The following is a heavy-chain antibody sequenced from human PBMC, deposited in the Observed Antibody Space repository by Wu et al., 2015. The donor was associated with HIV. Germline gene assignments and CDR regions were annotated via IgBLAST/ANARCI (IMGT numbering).Heavy chain of an antibody. CDR1: GYIFSNYD. V-gene: IGHV1-8*01. CDR3: ARGVYASGSYYGDSRYYFDY. Sequence: QVQLVQSGAEVKKPGASVRVSCQASGYIFSNYDINWVRQAPGQGLEWMGWMNPDNGNTAFAQKFQGRVTMTRNTSISTAYMELRSLRSEDTAVYYCARGVYASGSYYGDSRYYFDYWGQGSLV. J-gene: IGHJ4*02. D-gene: IGHD3-10*01. CDR2: MNPDNGNT.